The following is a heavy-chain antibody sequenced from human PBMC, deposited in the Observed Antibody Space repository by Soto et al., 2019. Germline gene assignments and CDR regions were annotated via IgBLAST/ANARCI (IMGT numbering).Heavy chain of an antibody. D-gene: IGHD3-9*01. CDR2: ISYSGAT. J-gene: IGHJ4*02. Sequence: QVQLQESGPGLVKPSETLSLTCTVSGASISGYHWSWIRQFPGKGLECLGYISYSGATNYNPSLKSRVTXAXEXSQXQFSLQLSSVTAADPAVYYCARALAIDWYTYYFDYWGQGPLVTVSS. CDR3: ARALAIDWYTYYFDY. V-gene: IGHV4-59*08. CDR1: GASISGYH.